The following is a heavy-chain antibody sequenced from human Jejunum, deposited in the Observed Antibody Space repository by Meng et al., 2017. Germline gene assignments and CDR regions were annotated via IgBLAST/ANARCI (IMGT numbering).Heavy chain of an antibody. CDR2: IHHSGST. Sequence: LLRSGPGLLKPSVSLSLPRGVSGGSNSSSDWWGWLRQPPGKGLEWIGEIHHSGSTNYNPSLKSRVTISVDKSKNQFSLKLSSVTAADTAVYYCAREWSGSFRHFDYWGQGTLVTVSS. D-gene: IGHD3-16*02. V-gene: IGHV4-4*02. J-gene: IGHJ4*02. CDR3: AREWSGSFRHFDY. CDR1: GGSNSSSDW.